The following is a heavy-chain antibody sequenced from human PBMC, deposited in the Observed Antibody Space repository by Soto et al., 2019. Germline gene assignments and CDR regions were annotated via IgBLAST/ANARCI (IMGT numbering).Heavy chain of an antibody. CDR3: AREHCSGTGCYARPDY. D-gene: IGHD2-2*01. J-gene: IGHJ4*02. CDR1: GGTFSSYS. CDR2: IIPIFGTA. Sequence: QVQLVQTGAEVKKPGSSVKVSCKASGGTFSSYSISWVRQAPGQGLEWMGGIIPIFGTANYAQKFQGRVTITADESTSTADMELSSLRSEDTAVYYCAREHCSGTGCYARPDYWGQGTLVTVSS. V-gene: IGHV1-69*01.